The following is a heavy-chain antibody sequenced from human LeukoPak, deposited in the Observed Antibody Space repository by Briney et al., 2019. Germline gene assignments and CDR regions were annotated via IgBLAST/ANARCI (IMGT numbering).Heavy chain of an antibody. CDR3: AKDHVTGANTPLTK. CDR2: ISGGGGST. V-gene: IGHV3-23*01. J-gene: IGHJ4*02. CDR1: GFTFSSCA. D-gene: IGHD1-26*01. Sequence: PGGSLRLSCAASGFTFSSCAMNWVRQAPGKGLEWVSAISGGGGSTYYADSVKGRFTISRDNSKNTLLLQMNSLRAEDTAEYYCAKDHVTGANTPLTKWGQGTLVTVSS.